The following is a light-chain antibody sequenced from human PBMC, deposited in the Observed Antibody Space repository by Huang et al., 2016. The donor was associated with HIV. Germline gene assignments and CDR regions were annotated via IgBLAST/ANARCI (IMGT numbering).Light chain of an antibody. V-gene: IGKV3-11*01. CDR1: QSVSNY. CDR3: QHRSHWPPNT. Sequence: EIVLTQSPATLSLSPGERVTLSCRASQSVSNYLAWYPHKPGQAPRLLLYDASNRATGIPVRFIGSGSVTDFTLTISSLEPEDFAVYYCQHRSHWPPNTFGQGTKLEI. J-gene: IGKJ2*01. CDR2: DAS.